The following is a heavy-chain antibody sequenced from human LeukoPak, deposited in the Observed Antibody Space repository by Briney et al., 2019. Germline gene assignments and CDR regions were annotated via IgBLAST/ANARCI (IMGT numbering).Heavy chain of an antibody. D-gene: IGHD2-8*02. J-gene: IGHJ5*02. CDR1: GFTLSNLV. CDR3: TRRAGGNLYDLDT. CDR2: VSGGGFDT. V-gene: IGHV3-23*01. Sequence: GGSLRLSCVASGFTLSNLVMSWVRPPPGKGLEWVSAVSGGGFDTYYTDSVKCRFTISRTNYNNMVYLHMNRLRAEDTAVYYCTRRAGGNLYDLDTWTQGTMVTVSS.